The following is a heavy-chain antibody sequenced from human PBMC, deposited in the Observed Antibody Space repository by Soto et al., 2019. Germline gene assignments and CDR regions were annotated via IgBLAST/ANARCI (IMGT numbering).Heavy chain of an antibody. CDR2: INHSGST. J-gene: IGHJ6*02. Sequence: SETLSLTCAVYGGSFSGYYWSWIRQPPGKGLEWIGEINHSGSTNYNPSLKSRVTISVDTSKNQFSLKRSSVTAADTAVYYCARGRALYGSGSYSPISDYYYGMDVWGQGTTVTVSS. D-gene: IGHD3-10*01. CDR3: ARGRALYGSGSYSPISDYYYGMDV. V-gene: IGHV4-34*01. CDR1: GGSFSGYY.